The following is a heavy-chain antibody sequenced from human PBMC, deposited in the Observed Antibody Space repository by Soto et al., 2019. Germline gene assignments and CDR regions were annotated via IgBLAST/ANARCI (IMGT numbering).Heavy chain of an antibody. CDR2: ISSSSSYI. CDR1: GFTFSGYS. V-gene: IGHV3-21*01. CDR3: AREAARPRYYYYMDV. J-gene: IGHJ6*03. Sequence: EVQLVESGGGLVKPGGSLRLSCAASGFTFSGYSMNWVRQAPGKGLEWVSSISSSSSYIYYADSVKGRFTISRDNAKNSLYLQMNSLRAEDTAVYYCAREAARPRYYYYMDVWGKGTTVTVSS. D-gene: IGHD6-6*01.